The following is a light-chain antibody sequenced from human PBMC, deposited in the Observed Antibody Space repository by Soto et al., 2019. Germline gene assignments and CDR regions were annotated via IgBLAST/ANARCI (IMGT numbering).Light chain of an antibody. CDR3: QQYNSYPWT. Sequence: DIHMTQSPSSLSASVSDTVTITCRASQNIDMYLNWYQQKPGKAPRVLISGASNLQSGVPSRFSGSGSGTEFTLTISSLQPDDFATYYCQQYNSYPWTFGQGTKVDIK. J-gene: IGKJ1*01. V-gene: IGKV1-5*01. CDR1: QNIDMY. CDR2: GAS.